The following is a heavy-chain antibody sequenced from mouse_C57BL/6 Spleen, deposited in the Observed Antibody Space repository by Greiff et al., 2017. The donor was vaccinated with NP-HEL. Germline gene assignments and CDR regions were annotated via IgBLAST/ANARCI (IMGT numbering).Heavy chain of an antibody. CDR3: ARSITTVVAPYYAMDY. CDR1: GYTFTSYW. V-gene: IGHV1-72*01. CDR2: IDPNSGGT. D-gene: IGHD1-1*01. J-gene: IGHJ4*01. Sequence: QVQLQQPGAELVKPGASVKLSCKASGYTFTSYWMHWVKQRPGRGLEWIGRIDPNSGGTKYNEEFKSKATLTGDKPSRTAYMQLSSLTSEDSAVYYCARSITTVVAPYYAMDYWGQGTSVTVSS.